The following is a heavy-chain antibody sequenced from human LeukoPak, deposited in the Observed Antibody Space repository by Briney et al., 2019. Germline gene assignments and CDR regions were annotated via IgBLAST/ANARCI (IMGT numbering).Heavy chain of an antibody. CDR2: ISGSGGST. CDR3: ARTLSGSYRDY. Sequence: GGSLRLSCAASGFTFSSYAMSWVRQAPGKGLEWVSAISGSGGSTYYADSVKGRFTISRDNSKNTLYLQMNSLRDEDTAVYFCARTLSGSYRDYWGQGALVTVSS. CDR1: GFTFSSYA. D-gene: IGHD1-26*01. V-gene: IGHV3-23*01. J-gene: IGHJ4*02.